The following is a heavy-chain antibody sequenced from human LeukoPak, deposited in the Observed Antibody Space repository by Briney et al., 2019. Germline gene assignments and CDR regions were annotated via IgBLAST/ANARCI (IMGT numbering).Heavy chain of an antibody. Sequence: GGSLRLSCAASGFTFSSYSMNWVRQAPGKGLEWVSSISSSSSNIYYADSVKGRFTISRDNAKNSLYLQMSSLKTDDSAVYYCARNPAAWFGELSSWFDPWGQGTLVTVSS. V-gene: IGHV3-21*01. CDR3: ARNPAAWFGELSSWFDP. CDR2: ISSSSSNI. CDR1: GFTFSSYS. D-gene: IGHD3-10*01. J-gene: IGHJ5*02.